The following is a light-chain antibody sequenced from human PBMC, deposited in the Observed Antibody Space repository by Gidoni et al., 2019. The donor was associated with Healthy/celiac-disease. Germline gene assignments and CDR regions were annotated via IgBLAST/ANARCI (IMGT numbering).Light chain of an antibody. J-gene: IGKJ1*01. CDR3: QQRSNWPT. V-gene: IGKV3-11*01. CDR1: QSVSSY. CDR2: DAS. Sequence: EIVLTQSPATLSLSPGERATLSCRASQSVSSYLAWYQHKPGQAPMLLIYDASNRATGIPARFSGSGSGTDFTLTISSLEPEDFAVYYCQQRSNWPTFXQXTKVEIK.